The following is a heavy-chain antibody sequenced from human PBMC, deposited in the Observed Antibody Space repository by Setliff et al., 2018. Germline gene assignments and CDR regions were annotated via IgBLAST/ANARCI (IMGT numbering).Heavy chain of an antibody. CDR2: IKQDGSET. CDR3: AGTIFGVQYYFDY. Sequence: GGSLRLSCAASGFTFSTFWMSWVRQAPGKGLEWVANIKQDGSETYYVDSVKGRFTISRDNSKNMLYLQLNSPRAEDTAVYFCAGTIFGVQYYFDYWGQGTLVTVSS. J-gene: IGHJ4*02. CDR1: GFTFSTFW. D-gene: IGHD3-3*01. V-gene: IGHV3-7*03.